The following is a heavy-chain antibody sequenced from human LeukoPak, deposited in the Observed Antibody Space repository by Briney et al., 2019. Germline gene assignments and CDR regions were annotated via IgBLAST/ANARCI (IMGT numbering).Heavy chain of an antibody. Sequence: SETLSLICTVSVGSISSSSYYWGWIRQPPGKGLEWIGSIYYSGSTYYNPSLKSRVTISVDTSKNQFSLKLSSVTAADTAVYYCASPTRVDHWYFDLWGRGTLVTVSS. V-gene: IGHV4-39*01. CDR3: ASPTRVDHWYFDL. D-gene: IGHD4-23*01. CDR1: VGSISSSSYY. J-gene: IGHJ2*01. CDR2: IYYSGST.